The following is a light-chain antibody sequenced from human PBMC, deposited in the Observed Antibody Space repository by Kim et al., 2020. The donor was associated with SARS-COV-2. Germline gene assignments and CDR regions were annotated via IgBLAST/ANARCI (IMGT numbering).Light chain of an antibody. CDR2: YDT. V-gene: IGLV3-21*01. CDR1: NIGERS. CDR3: QVWDITSDQVV. J-gene: IGLJ2*01. Sequence: SYELTQPPSVSVAPGKTATITCGGNNIGERSVHXYQQKPGHAPLLVIYYDTNRPSGIPERLSGSNSGNTATLTITRVEAGDEADYYCQVWDITSDQVVFG.